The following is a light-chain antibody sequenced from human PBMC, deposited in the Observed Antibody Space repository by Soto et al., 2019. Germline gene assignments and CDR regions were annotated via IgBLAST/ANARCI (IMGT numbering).Light chain of an antibody. CDR3: KQYGSSPHH. Sequence: EIVLTQSPGTLSLSPGERATLSCRASQSVSSSYLAWYQQKPGQAPRLLIYGASSRATGIPDRFSGSGSGTDVTLTISRLEPEDFAVYYCKQYGSSPHHFGQGTKLEIK. J-gene: IGKJ2*01. CDR1: QSVSSSY. CDR2: GAS. V-gene: IGKV3-20*01.